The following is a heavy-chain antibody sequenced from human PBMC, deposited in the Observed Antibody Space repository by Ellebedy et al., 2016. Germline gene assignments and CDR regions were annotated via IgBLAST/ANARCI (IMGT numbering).Heavy chain of an antibody. J-gene: IGHJ6*02. CDR3: ARDGVQLERRKRYYYYGMDV. CDR2: INPNSGGT. Sequence: ASVKVSCXASGYTFTGYYMHWVRQAPGQGLEWMGWINPNSGGTNYAQKFQGRVTITRDTSASTAYMELSSLRSEDTAVYYCARDGVQLERRKRYYYYGMDVWGQGTTVTVSS. D-gene: IGHD1-1*01. V-gene: IGHV1-2*02. CDR1: GYTFTGYY.